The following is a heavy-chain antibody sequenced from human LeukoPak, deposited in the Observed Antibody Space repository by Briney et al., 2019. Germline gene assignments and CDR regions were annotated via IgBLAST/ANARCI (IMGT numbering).Heavy chain of an antibody. CDR1: GGSISSGGYY. Sequence: SETLSLTCTVSGGSISSGGYYWSWIRQHPGEGLEWIGYIYYSGSTYYNPSLKSRVTISVDTSKNQFSLKLSSVTAADTAVYYCARDRPSSWRENWFDPWGQGTLVTVSS. CDR2: IYYSGST. CDR3: ARDRPSSWRENWFDP. J-gene: IGHJ5*02. D-gene: IGHD2-2*01. V-gene: IGHV4-31*03.